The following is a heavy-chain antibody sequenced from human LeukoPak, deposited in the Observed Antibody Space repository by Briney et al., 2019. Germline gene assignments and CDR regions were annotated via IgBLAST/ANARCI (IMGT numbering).Heavy chain of an antibody. CDR2: INPSGGST. CDR1: GGTFSSYA. V-gene: IGHV1-46*01. Sequence: ASVKVSCKASGGTFSSYAISWVRQAPGQGLEWMGIINPSGGSTSYAQKFQGRVTMTRDTSTSTVYMELSSLRSEDTAVYYCARDSAFDIWGQGTMVTVSS. CDR3: ARDSAFDI. J-gene: IGHJ3*02.